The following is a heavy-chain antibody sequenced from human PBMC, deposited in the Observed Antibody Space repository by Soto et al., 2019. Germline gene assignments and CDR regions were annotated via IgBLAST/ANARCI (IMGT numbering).Heavy chain of an antibody. J-gene: IGHJ3*01. D-gene: IGHD4-17*01. Sequence: QVQLQETGPGLVKPSQTLSLTCGVSGKSIRSAGYYWTWIRQRPGKGLEWIGHISYFGDTHYSPSLTSRVTRSLDPSKNQFSLELTSVKAADTAVYYCATSPPGDNDAFDVWGQGHWSPSLQ. CDR1: GKSIRSAGYY. V-gene: IGHV4-31*11. CDR2: ISYFGDT. CDR3: ATSPPGDNDAFDV.